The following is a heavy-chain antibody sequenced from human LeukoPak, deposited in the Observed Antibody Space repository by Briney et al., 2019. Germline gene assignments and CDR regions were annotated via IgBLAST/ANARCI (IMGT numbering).Heavy chain of an antibody. J-gene: IGHJ5*02. Sequence: GGSLRLSCAASGFSFSIYWMSWVRQAPGKGLEWVATINADGTYKDYVDSVKGRFTISRDNSKNTLYLQMNSLRAEDTAVYYCAKRNGPQRNWFDPWGQGTLVTVSS. V-gene: IGHV3-7*01. CDR3: AKRNGPQRNWFDP. CDR2: INADGTYK. CDR1: GFSFSIYW. D-gene: IGHD2-8*01.